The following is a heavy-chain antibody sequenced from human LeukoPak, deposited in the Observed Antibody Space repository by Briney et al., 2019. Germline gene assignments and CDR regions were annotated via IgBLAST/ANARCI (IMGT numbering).Heavy chain of an antibody. D-gene: IGHD3-3*01. CDR2: IYPPDSDA. V-gene: IGHV5-51*01. J-gene: IGHJ5*02. Sequence: ESLKISCQGSGYSFATYWIGWVRRMPGKGLEWMGIIYPPDSDAKYSPSFQGLVTISADKSINTAYLQWKSLKASDTAMYYCARLSDYGFNWFDPWGQGTLVTVSS. CDR1: GYSFATYW. CDR3: ARLSDYGFNWFDP.